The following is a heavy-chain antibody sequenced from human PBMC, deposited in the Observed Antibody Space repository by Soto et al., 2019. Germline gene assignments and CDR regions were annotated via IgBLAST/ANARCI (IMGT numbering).Heavy chain of an antibody. CDR3: ARGYQPMLTFDF. Sequence: SVKVSCKASGNTFSSYSFTWVRQAPGKGFELLGGIIPLLGTTDYAQKFQGRVNITADESTTTVYMDLSGLTSEDTAMYYCARGYQPMLTFDFWGQGTLVTVSS. V-gene: IGHV1-69*13. J-gene: IGHJ4*02. CDR1: GNTFSSYS. CDR2: IIPLLGTT. D-gene: IGHD2-2*01.